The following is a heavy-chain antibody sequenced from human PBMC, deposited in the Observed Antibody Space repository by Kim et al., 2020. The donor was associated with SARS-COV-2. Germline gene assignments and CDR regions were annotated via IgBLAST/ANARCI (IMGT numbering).Heavy chain of an antibody. CDR1: GFSFSNFA. Sequence: GGSLRLSCEASGFSFSNFAVLWVRQASGKGLEWVALISYDGNRKYYADSVKGRFIVSRDNSKNTLYLQMNSLRTDDTAMYYCAREHSSGHYYPQHWGQGTLVTVSS. CDR3: AREHSSGHYYPQH. V-gene: IGHV3-30-3*01. CDR2: ISYDGNRK. J-gene: IGHJ1*01. D-gene: IGHD3-22*01.